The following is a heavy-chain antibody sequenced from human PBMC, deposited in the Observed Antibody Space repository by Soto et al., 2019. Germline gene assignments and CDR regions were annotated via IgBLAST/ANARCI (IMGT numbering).Heavy chain of an antibody. CDR3: ATQFHHCGGDCYRGPYFGMDV. Sequence: QVQLVQSGSEVKEPGASVKVSCKASGYTFTGYYVLWVRQAPGQGPECMGWINPYTGGTNYAQKFQGRVTMTRDTSISTAYMELSKLISDDTAVYYCATQFHHCGGDCYRGPYFGMDVWGQGTTVNVSS. J-gene: IGHJ6*02. V-gene: IGHV1-2*02. CDR2: INPYTGGT. CDR1: GYTFTGYY. D-gene: IGHD2-21*02.